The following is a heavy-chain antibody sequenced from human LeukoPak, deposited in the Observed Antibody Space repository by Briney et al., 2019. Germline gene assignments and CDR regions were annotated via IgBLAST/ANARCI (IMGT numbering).Heavy chain of an antibody. Sequence: SETLSLTCTVSGASISSYYWSWLRQPPGKGLEWIGYIYYNGSTNKNPSLKSRVTISADTSKNQFSLKVNYVTAADTAVYYCARVGLLDGILDVWDKGTTVTVSS. CDR1: GASISSYY. D-gene: IGHD3-10*01. J-gene: IGHJ6*04. CDR2: IYYNGST. CDR3: ARVGLLDGILDV. V-gene: IGHV4-59*01.